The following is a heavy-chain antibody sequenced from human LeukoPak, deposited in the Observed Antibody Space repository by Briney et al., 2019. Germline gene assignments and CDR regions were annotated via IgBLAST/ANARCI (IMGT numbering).Heavy chain of an antibody. J-gene: IGHJ4*02. CDR3: ARDGGASGIDY. D-gene: IGHD6-19*01. CDR1: GFTVSSNY. CDR2: IYSGGST. Sequence: GGSLRLSCAASGFTVSSNYMSWVRQAPGKGLEWVSLIYSGGSTYYPDSVKGRFAISRDNSKNTLYLQMNSLRAEDTAVYYCARDGGASGIDYWGQGTLVTVSS. V-gene: IGHV3-66*01.